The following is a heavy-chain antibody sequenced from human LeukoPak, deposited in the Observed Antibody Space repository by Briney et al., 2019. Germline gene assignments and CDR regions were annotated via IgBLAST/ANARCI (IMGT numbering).Heavy chain of an antibody. CDR2: INPNTAGT. Sequence: GASAKVSCKASGYTFTGYYFHWVRQAPGQGLEWMGWINPNTAGTNYAQKFLGGVTLTWDTSISTAYMELNRLTSDDTAVYYCATSAGDYRAGHYYYMGVWGKGTSVTVSS. J-gene: IGHJ6*03. CDR1: GYTFTGYY. D-gene: IGHD4-11*01. CDR3: ATSAGDYRAGHYYYMGV. V-gene: IGHV1-2*02.